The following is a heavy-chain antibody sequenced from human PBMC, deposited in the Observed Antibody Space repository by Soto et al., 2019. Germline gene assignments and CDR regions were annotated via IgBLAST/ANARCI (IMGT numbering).Heavy chain of an antibody. V-gene: IGHV4-59*01. D-gene: IGHD7-27*01. J-gene: IGHJ4*02. CDR2: IYYSGST. CDR1: GGSISSYY. CDR3: ASRWGTSFDF. Sequence: QVQLQESGPGLVQPSETLSLTCTVSGGSISSYYWSWIRQPPGKGLEWIGYIYYSGSTNHNPSLKSRVPISVDTSNNQFSLKLSSVTAADTAVYYCASRWGTSFDFWGQGTLVTVSS.